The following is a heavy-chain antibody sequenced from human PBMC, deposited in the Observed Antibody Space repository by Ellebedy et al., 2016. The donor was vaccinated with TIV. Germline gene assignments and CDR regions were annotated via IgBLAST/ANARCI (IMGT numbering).Heavy chain of an antibody. D-gene: IGHD4-17*01. J-gene: IGHJ3*02. Sequence: GESLKISCVGSGFSFRSYWMSWVRQAPGKGLEWVANMRQDGGDKYYVDSVKGRFTISRDNAKNSLYLEMNSLRAEDTAVYYCATDGSYGDYLSPAHAFEIWGQGTMVAVSS. V-gene: IGHV3-7*01. CDR2: MRQDGGDK. CDR3: ATDGSYGDYLSPAHAFEI. CDR1: GFSFRSYW.